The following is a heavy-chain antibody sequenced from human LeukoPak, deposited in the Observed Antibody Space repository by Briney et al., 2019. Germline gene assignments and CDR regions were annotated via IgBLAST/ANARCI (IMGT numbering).Heavy chain of an antibody. Sequence: PSETLSLTCAVYGGSFSGYYWSWIRQPTGKGLEWIGEINHSGSTNYNPSLKSRVTISVDTSKNQFSLKLSSVTAADTAVYYCARVQYSSSWPRHAFDYWGQGTLVTVSS. CDR2: INHSGST. V-gene: IGHV4-34*01. CDR1: GGSFSGYY. CDR3: ARVQYSSSWPRHAFDY. J-gene: IGHJ4*02. D-gene: IGHD6-13*01.